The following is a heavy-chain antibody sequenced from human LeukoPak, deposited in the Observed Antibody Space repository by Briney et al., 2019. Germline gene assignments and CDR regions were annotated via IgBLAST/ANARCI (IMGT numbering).Heavy chain of an antibody. D-gene: IGHD6-13*01. Sequence: PGGSLRLSCAASGFTFSSYGVHWVRQAPGKGLEWVAVISYDGSNKYYADSVKGRFTISRDNSKNTLYLQMNSLRAEDTAVYYCAKGIATAADATDYWGQGTLVTVSS. V-gene: IGHV3-30*18. CDR2: ISYDGSNK. CDR3: AKGIATAADATDY. J-gene: IGHJ4*02. CDR1: GFTFSSYG.